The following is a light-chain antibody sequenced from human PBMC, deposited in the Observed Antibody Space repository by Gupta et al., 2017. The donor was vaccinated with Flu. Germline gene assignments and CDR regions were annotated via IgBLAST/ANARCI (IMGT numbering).Light chain of an antibody. Sequence: QSALTQTASASGSPGESITISCTATRSDVGGYKYVAWYQQHPGKAPKLMIYEVSNRPSGVSDRFSGSKSGNTASLIISGLQTEDEADYYCSSDTSVSTWVFGGGTKLTVL. CDR1: RSDVGGYKY. CDR3: SSDTSVSTWV. V-gene: IGLV2-14*01. CDR2: EVS. J-gene: IGLJ3*02.